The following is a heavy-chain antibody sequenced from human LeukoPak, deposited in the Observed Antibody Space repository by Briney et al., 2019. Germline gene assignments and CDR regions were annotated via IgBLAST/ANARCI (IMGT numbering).Heavy chain of an antibody. CDR3: ARDPRIVVVPAAIRAAWFDP. Sequence: GGSLSLSCAASGFTFSDYYMSWIRQAPGKGLEWVSYISSSGSTIYYADSVKGRFTISRDNAKNSLYLQMNSLRAEDTAVYYCARDPRIVVVPAAIRAAWFDPWGQGTLVTVSS. J-gene: IGHJ5*02. D-gene: IGHD2-2*02. CDR2: ISSSGSTI. V-gene: IGHV3-11*01. CDR1: GFTFSDYY.